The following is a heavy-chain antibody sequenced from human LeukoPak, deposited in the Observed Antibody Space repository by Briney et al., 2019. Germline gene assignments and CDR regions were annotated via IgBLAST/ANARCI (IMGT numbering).Heavy chain of an antibody. CDR3: ARRIAAAGKRGFDY. J-gene: IGHJ4*02. CDR1: GGSFSGYY. CDR2: INHSGST. V-gene: IGHV4-34*01. Sequence: KPSETLSLTCAVYGGSFSGYYWSWIRQPPGKGLEWIGEINHSGSTNYNPSLKSRVTISVDTSKNQFSLKLSSVTAADTAVYYCARRIAAAGKRGFDYWGQGTLVTVSS. D-gene: IGHD6-13*01.